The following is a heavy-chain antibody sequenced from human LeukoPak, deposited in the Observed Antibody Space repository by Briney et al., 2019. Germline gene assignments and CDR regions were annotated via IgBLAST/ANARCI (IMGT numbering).Heavy chain of an antibody. Sequence: GGSLRLSCIGSGTNNYWMTWVRQAPGKGLESVANINKDGSEKYYLDSVKGRITISRDNIKNSVFLQINSLRAEDTGIYYCATDLNWVSHWGQGTLVTVSS. CDR2: INKDGSEK. V-gene: IGHV3-7*01. CDR3: ATDLNWVSH. D-gene: IGHD3-16*01. J-gene: IGHJ4*02. CDR1: GTNNYW.